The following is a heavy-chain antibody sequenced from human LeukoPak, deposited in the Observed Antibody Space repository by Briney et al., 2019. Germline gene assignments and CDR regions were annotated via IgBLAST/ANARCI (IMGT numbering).Heavy chain of an antibody. V-gene: IGHV4-59*08. CDR2: IYYSGST. D-gene: IGHD6-19*01. Sequence: SETLSLTCTVSGGSISTYYWSWIRQPPGKGLEWVGYIYYSGSTNYNPSLKSRVTISVDTSKNRFSLRLSSVTAAETAVYYCARQNSGWYPIDYWGQGTLVTVSS. J-gene: IGHJ4*02. CDR3: ARQNSGWYPIDY. CDR1: GGSISTYY.